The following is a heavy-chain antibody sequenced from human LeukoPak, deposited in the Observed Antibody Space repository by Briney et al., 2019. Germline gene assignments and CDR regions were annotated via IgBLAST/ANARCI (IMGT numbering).Heavy chain of an antibody. V-gene: IGHV3-7*01. Sequence: SGGSLRLSSAASGFTFSSFWMSWVRQAPGKGLEWVANIKQDGSERYYVDSLKGRFTISRDNANNSLYLQMNSLRAEDTAVYYCARVGGKSSPFGYWGQGTLVTVSS. D-gene: IGHD3-16*01. CDR2: IKQDGSER. J-gene: IGHJ4*02. CDR3: ARVGGKSSPFGY. CDR1: GFTFSSFW.